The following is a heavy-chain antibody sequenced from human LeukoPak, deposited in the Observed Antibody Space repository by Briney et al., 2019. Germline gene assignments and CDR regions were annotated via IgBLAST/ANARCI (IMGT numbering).Heavy chain of an antibody. CDR1: GFTLGSYA. D-gene: IGHD3-10*01. CDR3: AKGVRLWFAFYFDY. V-gene: IGHV3-23*01. CDR2: ISGNGYNT. J-gene: IGHJ4*02. Sequence: GGPLRLSCAGSGFTLGSYAMSWVRQAPGKGLEWVSAISGNGYNTYYADSVKGRFTISSESSGNTLYLQMHNLRAEDTAVYYCAKGVRLWFAFYFDYWGQGTLVTVSA.